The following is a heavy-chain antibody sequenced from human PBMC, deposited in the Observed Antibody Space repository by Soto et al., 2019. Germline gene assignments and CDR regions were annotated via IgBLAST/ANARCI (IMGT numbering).Heavy chain of an antibody. CDR3: VSSSSDYYYYGMDV. V-gene: IGHV3-23*01. CDR1: GFTFINYA. CDR2: ISGSGGST. D-gene: IGHD6-6*01. Sequence: RASLRLSRGSSGFTFINYAMSWVRQAPGEGLEWVSAISGSGGSTYYAEPAKGRFAISRDNSKNTQYLHMHSIRAEGTAIFYCVSSSSDYYYYGMDVWGQGTPGTVSS. J-gene: IGHJ6*02.